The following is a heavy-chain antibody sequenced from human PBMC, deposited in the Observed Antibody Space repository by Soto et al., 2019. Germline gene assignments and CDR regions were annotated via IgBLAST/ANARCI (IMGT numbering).Heavy chain of an antibody. CDR3: ARGPMVQDLRRLGMDV. CDR1: GGSISSGDYY. CDR2: IYYSGST. V-gene: IGHV4-30-4*01. D-gene: IGHD3-10*01. J-gene: IGHJ6*02. Sequence: TLSLTCTVSGGSISSGDYYWSWIRQPPGKGLEWIGYIYYSGSTYYNPSLKSRVTISVDTSKNQFSLKLSSVTAADTAVYYCARGPMVQDLRRLGMDVWGQGTTVTVSS.